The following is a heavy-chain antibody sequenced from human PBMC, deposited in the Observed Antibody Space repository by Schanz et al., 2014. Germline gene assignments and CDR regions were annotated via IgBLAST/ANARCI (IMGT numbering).Heavy chain of an antibody. Sequence: EVQLVESGGGLVQPGGSLRLSCAASGFTFGNFFMSWVRQAPGKGLEWVANIKQDGIEKYYVGSVKGRFTISRDNAKDSLYLQMTSLRAEDTAVYYCARGHYGLDVWGPGTSVTVSS. D-gene: IGHD3-10*01. J-gene: IGHJ6*02. CDR2: IKQDGIEK. V-gene: IGHV3-7*01. CDR1: GFTFGNFF. CDR3: ARGHYGLDV.